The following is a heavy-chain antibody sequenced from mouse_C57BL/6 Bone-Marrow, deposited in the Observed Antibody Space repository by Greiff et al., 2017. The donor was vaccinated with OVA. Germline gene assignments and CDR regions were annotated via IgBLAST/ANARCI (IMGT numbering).Heavy chain of an antibody. J-gene: IGHJ2*01. D-gene: IGHD2-2*01. CDR2: INPNNGGT. CDR1: GYTFTDYY. Sequence: VQLQQSGPELVKPGASVKISCKASGYTFTDYYMNWVKQSHGKSLEWIGDINPNNGGTSYNQKFKGKATLTVDKSSSTAYMELRSLTSEDSAVYYCARGYDFDYWGQGTTLTVSS. V-gene: IGHV1-26*01. CDR3: ARGYDFDY.